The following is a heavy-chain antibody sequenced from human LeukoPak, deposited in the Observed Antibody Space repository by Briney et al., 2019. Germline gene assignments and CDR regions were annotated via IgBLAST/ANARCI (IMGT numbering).Heavy chain of an antibody. Sequence: GGSLRLSCAASGFTFSSYAMHWVRQAPGKGLEWVAVISYDGSNKYYADSVKGRFTISRDNSKNTLYLQMNSLRAEDTAVYYCARAKGDADAFDIWGQRTMVTVSS. J-gene: IGHJ3*02. CDR1: GFTFSSYA. D-gene: IGHD2-2*01. CDR2: ISYDGSNK. V-gene: IGHV3-30*04. CDR3: ARAKGDADAFDI.